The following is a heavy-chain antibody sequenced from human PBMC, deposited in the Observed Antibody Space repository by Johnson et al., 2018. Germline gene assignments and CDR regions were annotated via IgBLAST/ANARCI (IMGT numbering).Heavy chain of an antibody. J-gene: IGHJ6*03. CDR1: GGSISGYY. CDR2: YSGST. CDR3: ARSPTDVLTGYYYMDV. D-gene: IGHD3-9*01. Sequence: QVQLQESGPGLVKPSETLSLTCSVSGGSISGYYWSWVRQPPGKVLEWIGYSGSTDYNPSLKSRITISVDRSKSQFSLKLRSVTAADTAVYYRARSPTDVLTGYYYMDVWGKGTTVTVSS. V-gene: IGHV4-59*01.